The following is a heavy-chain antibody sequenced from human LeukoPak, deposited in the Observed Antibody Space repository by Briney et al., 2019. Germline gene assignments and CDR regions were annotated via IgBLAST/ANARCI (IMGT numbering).Heavy chain of an antibody. V-gene: IGHV1-69*04. Sequence: SVKVSCKASGGTFSSYAISWVRQAPGQGLEWMGRIIPILGIANYAQKFQGRVTITADKSTSTAYMELSSLRSEDTAVYYCARAQTLNWFDPWGQGTLVTVSS. CDR3: ARAQTLNWFDP. J-gene: IGHJ5*02. D-gene: IGHD4-23*01. CDR2: IIPILGIA. CDR1: GGTFSSYA.